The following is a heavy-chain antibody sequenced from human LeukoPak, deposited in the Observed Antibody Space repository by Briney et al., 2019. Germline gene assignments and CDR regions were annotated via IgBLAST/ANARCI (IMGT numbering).Heavy chain of an antibody. D-gene: IGHD2/OR15-2a*01. CDR1: GGSFSGYY. CDR3: ARTRRNSTFPFSDY. Sequence: SETLSLTCAVYGGSFSGYYWSWIRQPPGKGLEWIGEINHSGSTNYNPSLKSRVTISVDTSKNQFSLKLSSVTAADTAVYYCARTRRNSTFPFSDYWGQGTLVTVSS. CDR2: INHSGST. V-gene: IGHV4-34*01. J-gene: IGHJ4*02.